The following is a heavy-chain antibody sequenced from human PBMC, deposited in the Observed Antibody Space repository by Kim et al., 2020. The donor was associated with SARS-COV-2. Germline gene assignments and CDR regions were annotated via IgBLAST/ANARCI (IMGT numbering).Heavy chain of an antibody. V-gene: IGHV4-59*08. D-gene: IGHD6-19*01. J-gene: IGHJ4*02. CDR3: ARRGTVAGLYYFDY. CDR2: LCDSGTT. CDR1: GGSISSYY. Sequence: SETLSLTCSVSGGSISSYYWSWIRQPPGKGLEWIGFLCDSGTTNYSPSLKSRVTISADTSKNQFSLKLTSMTAADTAVYYCARRGTVAGLYYFDYWGQGT.